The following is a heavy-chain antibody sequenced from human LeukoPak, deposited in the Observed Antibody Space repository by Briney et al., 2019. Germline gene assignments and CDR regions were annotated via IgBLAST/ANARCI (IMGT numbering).Heavy chain of an antibody. CDR2: ISGSGGST. V-gene: IGHV3-23*01. J-gene: IGHJ4*02. Sequence: PGGSLRLSCAASGFTFRSYAMSWVRQAPGKGPEWVSAISGSGGSTYYADSVKGRFTTSRDNSKNTLYLQMNSLRAEDTAVYYCAKDASWFETPDYWGQGTLVTVSS. D-gene: IGHD3-10*01. CDR1: GFTFRSYA. CDR3: AKDASWFETPDY.